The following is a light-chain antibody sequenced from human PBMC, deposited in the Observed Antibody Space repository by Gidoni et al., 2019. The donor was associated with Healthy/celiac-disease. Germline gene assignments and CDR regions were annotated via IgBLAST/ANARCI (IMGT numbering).Light chain of an antibody. Sequence: DIVMPQSPDSLAGSLGERATINCKSSQSVLYSSNNKNYLAWYQQKPGQPPKLLIYWASTRESGVPDRFSGSGSGTDFTLTISSLQAEDVAVYYCQQYYSTPFTFGQGTRLEIK. CDR1: QSVLYSSNNKNY. J-gene: IGKJ5*01. CDR2: WAS. V-gene: IGKV4-1*01. CDR3: QQYYSTPFT.